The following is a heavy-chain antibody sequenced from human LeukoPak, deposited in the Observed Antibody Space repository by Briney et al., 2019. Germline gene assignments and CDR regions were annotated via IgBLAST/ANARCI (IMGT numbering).Heavy chain of an antibody. CDR1: GYSFTSYW. D-gene: IGHD3-10*01. V-gene: IGHV5-10-1*01. CDR3: ARRVGASYYYGAGSYNY. Sequence: GESLRISCKGSGYSFTSYWISWVRRMPGKGLEWMGRIDPSDSYTNYSPSFQGHVTISADKSISTAYLQWSSLKASDTAMYDCARRVGASYYYGAGSYNYWGQGTLVTVSS. J-gene: IGHJ4*02. CDR2: IDPSDSYT.